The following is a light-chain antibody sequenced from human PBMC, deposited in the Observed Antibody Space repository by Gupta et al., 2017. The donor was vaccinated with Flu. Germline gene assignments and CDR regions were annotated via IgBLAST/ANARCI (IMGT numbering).Light chain of an antibody. V-gene: IGLV1-51*01. J-gene: IGLJ2*01. Sequence: QSVFTQPPSVSAAPGLKVTICCSGSSSNIGTNDVSWYQQFPGRAPKLLIYDSDKRPSGIPDRVSGTKTGASATLSITGRQTGDEGDYYCGTWDSSLCAGVCGGGTRLAVL. CDR2: DSD. CDR3: GTWDSSLCAGV. CDR1: SSNIGTND.